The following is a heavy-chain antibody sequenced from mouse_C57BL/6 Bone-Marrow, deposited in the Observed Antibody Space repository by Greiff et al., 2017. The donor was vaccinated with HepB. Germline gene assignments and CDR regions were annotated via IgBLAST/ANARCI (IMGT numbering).Heavy chain of an antibody. J-gene: IGHJ1*03. Sequence: LVESGAELARPGAPVKLSCKASGYNFTSYGISWVKQSTDQGLEWIGEIYPRSGNTYYNEKFKGKATLTADKSSSTAYMELRSLTSEDTAVYFCAIARYCDVWGTGTTVTVSS. CDR3: AIARYCDV. CDR2: IYPRSGNT. V-gene: IGHV1-81*01. CDR1: GYNFTSYG.